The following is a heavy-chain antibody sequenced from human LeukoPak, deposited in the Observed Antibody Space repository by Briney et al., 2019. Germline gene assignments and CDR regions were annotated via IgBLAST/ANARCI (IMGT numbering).Heavy chain of an antibody. J-gene: IGHJ6*02. D-gene: IGHD2-2*01. CDR3: ARGYCSSTSCYDYYYYYGMDV. CDR1: GFTFSDYY. Sequence: PGGSLRLSCAASGFTFSDYYMSWIRQAPGKGLEGVSYISSSGSTIYYADSVKGRFTISRDNAKNSLYLQMNSLRAEDTAVYYCARGYCSSTSCYDYYYYYGMDVWGQGTTVTVSS. CDR2: ISSSGSTI. V-gene: IGHV3-11*01.